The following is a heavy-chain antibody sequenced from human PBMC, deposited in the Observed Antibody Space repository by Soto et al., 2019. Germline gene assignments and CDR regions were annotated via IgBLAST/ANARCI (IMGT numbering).Heavy chain of an antibody. V-gene: IGHV3-30*18. CDR3: AKVYYDSSGYHLSLDY. J-gene: IGHJ4*02. CDR2: ISYDGSNK. D-gene: IGHD3-22*01. Sequence: GGSLRLSCAASGFTFSSYIRNWVRQAPGKGLEWVAVISYDGSNKYYADSVKGRFTISRDNSKNTLYLQMNSLRAEDTAVYYCAKVYYDSSGYHLSLDYWGQGTLVTVSS. CDR1: GFTFSSYI.